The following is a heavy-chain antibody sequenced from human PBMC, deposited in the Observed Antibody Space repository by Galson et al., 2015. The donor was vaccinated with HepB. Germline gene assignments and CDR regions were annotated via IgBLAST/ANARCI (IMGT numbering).Heavy chain of an antibody. CDR2: INPNSGNT. Sequence: SVKVSCKASGYTFSDYYMHWVRQAPGQGLEWMGWINPNSGNTNYAQKFQGRVTISRDTSMSTAYMEVSSLRSDDTAVYYCARMDNYDWLDDPDVWGQGCTVIVDS. V-gene: IGHV1-2*02. CDR3: ARMDNYDWLDDPDV. D-gene: IGHD3-3*01. J-gene: IGHJ6*01. CDR1: GYTFSDYY.